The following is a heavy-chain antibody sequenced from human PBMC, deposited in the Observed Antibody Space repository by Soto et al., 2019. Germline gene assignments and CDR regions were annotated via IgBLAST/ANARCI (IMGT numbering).Heavy chain of an antibody. V-gene: IGHV4-34*01. Sequence: SETLSLTCAVYGGSFSGYYWSWIRQPPGKGLEWIGEINHSGSTNYNPSLKSRVTISVDTSKNQFSLKLSSVTAADTAVYYCARVRGFRYYDRKVPATRRPYYFDYWGQGTLVTVSS. CDR3: ARVRGFRYYDRKVPATRRPYYFDY. CDR1: GGSFSGYY. CDR2: INHSGST. D-gene: IGHD3-22*01. J-gene: IGHJ4*02.